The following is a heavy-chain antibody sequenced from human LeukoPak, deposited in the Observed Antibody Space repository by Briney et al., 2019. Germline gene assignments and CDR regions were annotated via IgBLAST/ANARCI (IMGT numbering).Heavy chain of an antibody. J-gene: IGHJ4*02. V-gene: IGHV3-23*01. CDR1: GFTFSSYA. CDR3: AKDVLSGTYYYFDQ. Sequence: GGSLRLSCAASGFTFSSYAMNWVRQAPGKGLEWVSGIIGSGSNTYYADSVMGRFTISRDNSKNTLYLQMNSLRAEDTAVYYCAKDVLSGTYYYFDQWGQGTLVTVSS. CDR2: IIGSGSNT. D-gene: IGHD1-26*01.